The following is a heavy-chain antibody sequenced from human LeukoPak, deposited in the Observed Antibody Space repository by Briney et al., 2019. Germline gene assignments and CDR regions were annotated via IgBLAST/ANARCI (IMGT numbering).Heavy chain of an antibody. V-gene: IGHV4-34*01. CDR3: AVRIVGATRDY. Sequence: PSETLSLTCAVYGGSFSGYYWSWIRQPPGKGLEWIGEINHSGRTNYNPSLKSRVTISVATSKNQFSLKLSSVTAADTAVYYCAVRIVGATRDYWGQGTLVTVSS. D-gene: IGHD1-26*01. CDR2: INHSGRT. J-gene: IGHJ4*02. CDR1: GGSFSGYY.